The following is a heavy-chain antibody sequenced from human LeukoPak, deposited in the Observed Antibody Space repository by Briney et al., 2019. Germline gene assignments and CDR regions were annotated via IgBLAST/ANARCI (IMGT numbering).Heavy chain of an antibody. Sequence: PGGSLRLSCAASGFTFSSYAMHWVRQAPGKGLEWVAVISYDGSNKYYADSVKGRFTISRDNSKNTLYLQMNSLRAEDTAVYYCARDCSGGSWYSGIDYWGQGTLVTVSS. CDR1: GFTFSSYA. CDR2: ISYDGSNK. CDR3: ARDCSGGSWYSGIDY. J-gene: IGHJ4*02. V-gene: IGHV3-30-3*01. D-gene: IGHD2-15*01.